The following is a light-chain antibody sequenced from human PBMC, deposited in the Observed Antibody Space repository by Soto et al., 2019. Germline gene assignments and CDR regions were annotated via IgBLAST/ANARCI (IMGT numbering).Light chain of an antibody. CDR2: KAS. CDR1: QSIGSW. V-gene: IGKV1-5*03. Sequence: DIQMTQSPSTLSASVGDRVTITCRASQSIGSWLAWHQQEPGKAPKLLIYKASSLESGVPSRFSGSGSETEFTLYIRSLQPDDSATYYCQHYNSYPLTFGGGTKVDIK. CDR3: QHYNSYPLT. J-gene: IGKJ4*01.